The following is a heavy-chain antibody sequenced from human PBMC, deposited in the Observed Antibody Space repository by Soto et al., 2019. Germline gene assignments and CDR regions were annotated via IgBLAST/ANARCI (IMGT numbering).Heavy chain of an antibody. Sequence: EVQLVESGGGLVQPGGSLRLSCAASGFTFSSYSMNWVRQAPGKGLEWVSYISSSSSTIYYADSVKGRFSISRDNAKNSLYLQMNSLRAEDTAVYYCARGRVTGYYMDVWGKATTVTVSS. CDR1: GFTFSSYS. J-gene: IGHJ6*03. CDR2: ISSSSSTI. CDR3: ARGRVTGYYMDV. V-gene: IGHV3-48*01. D-gene: IGHD1-1*01.